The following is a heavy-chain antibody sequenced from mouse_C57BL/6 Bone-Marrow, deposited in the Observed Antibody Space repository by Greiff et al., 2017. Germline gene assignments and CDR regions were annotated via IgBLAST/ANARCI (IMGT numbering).Heavy chain of an antibody. V-gene: IGHV8-8*01. Sequence: QVTLKESGPGILQPSQTLSLTCSFSGFSLSTFGMGVGWIRQPPGKGLEWLAHIWWDDDKYYNPALKSRLTISKDTSKNQVFLKIANVDTADTATYYCARMRDYDAMDYWGQGTSVTVSS. CDR1: GFSLSTFGMG. J-gene: IGHJ4*01. CDR2: IWWDDDK. CDR3: ARMRDYDAMDY.